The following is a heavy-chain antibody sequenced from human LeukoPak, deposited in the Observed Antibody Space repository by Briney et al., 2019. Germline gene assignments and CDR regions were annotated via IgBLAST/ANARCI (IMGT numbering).Heavy chain of an antibody. CDR1: GGSISSYY. D-gene: IGHD2-15*01. CDR3: ARQRLPAGSIDP. J-gene: IGHJ5*02. V-gene: IGHV4-4*07. Sequence: PSETLSLTCTVSGGSISSYYWTWIRQPAGKGLEWIGRIYTSGSTNYNPSLKSRVTMSVDTSKNQFSLKLTSVTAADTAVYYCARQRLPAGSIDPWGQGTLVTVSS. CDR2: IYTSGST.